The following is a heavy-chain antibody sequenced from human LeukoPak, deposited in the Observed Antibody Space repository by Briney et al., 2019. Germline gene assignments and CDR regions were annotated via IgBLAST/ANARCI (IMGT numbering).Heavy chain of an antibody. CDR3: ATDLLDY. Sequence: GGSLRLSFAASGLPFSNAWMTWVRQAPGKGLEWVGRIKRTTDGGTTDFAAPLKGRFTISRDDSKNTVYLQVNSLKTEDTAIYYCATDLLDYWGQGTLVTVSS. V-gene: IGHV3-15*01. CDR2: IKRTTDGGTT. CDR1: GLPFSNAW. J-gene: IGHJ4*02.